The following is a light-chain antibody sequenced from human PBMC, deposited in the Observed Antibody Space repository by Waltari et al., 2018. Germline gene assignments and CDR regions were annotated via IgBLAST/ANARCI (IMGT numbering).Light chain of an antibody. Sequence: QSVLTQPPSASGTPGQRVTISCSGSSSQIGRNTVNWYKQLPGTAPKLLIYSNNHRPSGVSDRFSGSKSVTSASLASSGLQSEDEADYYCAAWDDSLNGVVFGGGTKLTVL. J-gene: IGLJ2*01. CDR1: SSQIGRNT. CDR2: SNN. V-gene: IGLV1-44*01. CDR3: AAWDDSLNGVV.